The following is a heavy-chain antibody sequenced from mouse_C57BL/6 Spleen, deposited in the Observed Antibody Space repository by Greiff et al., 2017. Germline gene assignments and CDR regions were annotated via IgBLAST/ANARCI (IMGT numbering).Heavy chain of an antibody. Sequence: VQLQQSGPELVKPGASVKISCKASGYTFTDYYMNWVKQSHGKSLEWIGDINPNNGGTSYNQKFKGKATLTVDKSSSTAYMELRSLTSEDSAVYYCARRGYYGYYVDYWGQGTTLTVSS. J-gene: IGHJ2*01. CDR3: ARRGYYGYYVDY. CDR1: GYTFTDYY. D-gene: IGHD1-1*01. V-gene: IGHV1-26*01. CDR2: INPNNGGT.